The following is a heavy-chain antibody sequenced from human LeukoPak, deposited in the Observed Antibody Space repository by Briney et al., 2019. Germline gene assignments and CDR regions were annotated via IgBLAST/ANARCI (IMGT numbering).Heavy chain of an antibody. Sequence: SETPSLTCTVSGASISSDEYYWGWIRQSPGKGLEWIASVSYSGTVYYNPSLESRVTISIDTSKNQFSLKLSSVTAADTAVYYCASLYSSGWPYYYYYMDVWGKGTTVTISS. D-gene: IGHD6-19*01. V-gene: IGHV4-39*07. CDR3: ASLYSSGWPYYYYYMDV. J-gene: IGHJ6*03. CDR1: GASISSDEYY. CDR2: VSYSGTV.